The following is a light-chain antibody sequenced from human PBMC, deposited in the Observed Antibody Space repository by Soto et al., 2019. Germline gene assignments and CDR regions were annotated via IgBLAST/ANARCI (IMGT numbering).Light chain of an antibody. CDR2: DAS. CDR3: QQYNNYPYT. CDR1: QTISNG. J-gene: IGKJ2*01. Sequence: DIQMTQSPSTLSESVGDSVTITCRASQTISNGLAWYQQKPGKVPKLLIYDASSLQTGVPSRFSGSGSGTEFSLTISSLQPDDFATYYCQQYNNYPYTFGQGTKLEAK. V-gene: IGKV1-5*01.